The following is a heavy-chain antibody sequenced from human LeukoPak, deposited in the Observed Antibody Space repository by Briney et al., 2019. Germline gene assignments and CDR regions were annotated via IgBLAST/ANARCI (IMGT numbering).Heavy chain of an antibody. D-gene: IGHD3-3*01. Sequence: SETLSLTCTVFGDSVSSSNYYWSWIRQPPGKGLGWIGEINHSGSTNYNPSLKSRVTISVDTSKNQFSLKLSSVTAADTAVYYCARGPYDFWSGRLRFLDYWGQGTLVTVSS. CDR1: GDSVSSSNYY. V-gene: IGHV4-34*01. J-gene: IGHJ4*02. CDR2: INHSGST. CDR3: ARGPYDFWSGRLRFLDY.